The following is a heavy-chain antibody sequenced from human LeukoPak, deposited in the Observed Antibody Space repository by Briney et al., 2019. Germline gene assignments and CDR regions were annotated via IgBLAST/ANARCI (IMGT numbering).Heavy chain of an antibody. Sequence: SETLSLTCALSGYSISSVYYWGWIRQPPGKGLEWIGSIYHSGCTYYNPSLKSRVTISVDTSKNQFSLKLSSVTAADTAVYYCARTPVTPAASDYWGQGTLVTVSS. J-gene: IGHJ4*02. D-gene: IGHD2-2*01. CDR2: IYHSGCT. CDR3: ARTPVTPAASDY. CDR1: GYSISSVYY. V-gene: IGHV4-38-2*01.